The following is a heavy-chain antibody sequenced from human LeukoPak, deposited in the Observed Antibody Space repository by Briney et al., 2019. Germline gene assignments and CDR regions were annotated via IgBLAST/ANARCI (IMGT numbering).Heavy chain of an antibody. D-gene: IGHD6-19*01. V-gene: IGHV4-4*07. CDR1: GGSISSYY. CDR2: IYTTGST. Sequence: SETLSLTCTVSGGSISSYYWTWIRQPAGKGLEWIGRIYTTGSTNYNPSLNSRATMSVDTSKNQFSLKLSSVTAADTAVYYCARQIAVAGKAGFEYWGQGTLVTVSS. CDR3: ARQIAVAGKAGFEY. J-gene: IGHJ4*02.